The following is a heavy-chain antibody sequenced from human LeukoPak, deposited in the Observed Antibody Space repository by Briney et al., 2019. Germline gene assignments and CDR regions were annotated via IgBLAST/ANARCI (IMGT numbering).Heavy chain of an antibody. CDR2: INHSGST. CDR1: GGSISSSSYY. Sequence: ASETLSLTCTVSGGSISSSSYYWGWIRQPPGKGLEWIGEINHSGSTNYNPSLKSRVTISVDTSKNQFSLKLSSVTAADTAVYYCARVVAVHNDYWGQGTLVTVSS. D-gene: IGHD2-2*01. CDR3: ARVVAVHNDY. J-gene: IGHJ4*02. V-gene: IGHV4-39*07.